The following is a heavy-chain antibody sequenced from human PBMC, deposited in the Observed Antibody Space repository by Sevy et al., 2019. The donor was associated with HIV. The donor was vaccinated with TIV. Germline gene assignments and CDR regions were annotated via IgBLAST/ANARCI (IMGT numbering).Heavy chain of an antibody. CDR2: FDPEDGET. CDR1: GYTLTKLS. D-gene: IGHD5-12*01. J-gene: IGHJ3*02. Sequence: ASVKVSCKVSGYTLTKLSMHWVRQAPGKGLEWMGGFDPEDGETIYAQKFQGRVTMTEDTSTYTAYMELSSLRSEDTAVYYCATPKYVGYDYESLDIWGQGTMVTV. CDR3: ATPKYVGYDYESLDI. V-gene: IGHV1-24*01.